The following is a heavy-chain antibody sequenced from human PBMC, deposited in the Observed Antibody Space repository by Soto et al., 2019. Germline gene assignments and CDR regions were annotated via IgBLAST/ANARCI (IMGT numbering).Heavy chain of an antibody. V-gene: IGHV3-15*01. Sequence: GGSLRLSCAASGFTFSNAWMSWVRQAPGKGLEWVGRIKSKTDGGTTDYAAPMKGRFTISRDDSKNTLYLQMNSLKTEDTAVYYCAKDPTSYDSSAQFDSWGQGTLVTVSS. J-gene: IGHJ4*02. CDR2: IKSKTDGGTT. CDR1: GFTFSNAW. D-gene: IGHD3-22*01. CDR3: AKDPTSYDSSAQFDS.